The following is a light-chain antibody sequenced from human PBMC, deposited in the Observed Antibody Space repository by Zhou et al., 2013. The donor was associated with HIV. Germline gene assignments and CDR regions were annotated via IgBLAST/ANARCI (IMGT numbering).Light chain of an antibody. V-gene: IGKV1-39*01. J-gene: IGKJ3*01. CDR1: QNINTY. Sequence: DIRMTQSPSSLSASVGDRVTITCRASQNINTYLNWYQQRPGKAPKLLISSAFSLQSGVPSRFSGSGSGTDFTLTISSLQPEDFATYFCQQTYSTPPFNFGPGTKVDIK. CDR3: QQTYSTPPFN. CDR2: SAF.